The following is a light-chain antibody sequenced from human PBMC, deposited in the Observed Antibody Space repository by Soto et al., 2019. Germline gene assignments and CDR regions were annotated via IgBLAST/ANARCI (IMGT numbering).Light chain of an antibody. CDR1: QSVSSY. V-gene: IGKV3-11*01. CDR2: DAS. J-gene: IGKJ5*01. Sequence: EIVLTQSPATLTLSPGERATLSCRASQSVSSYLAWYQQKPGQAPRLLIYDASNRATGIPARFSGSGSGTDFTLTTSSLEPEHFAVYYCQQRSNWAITFGQGTRLEI. CDR3: QQRSNWAIT.